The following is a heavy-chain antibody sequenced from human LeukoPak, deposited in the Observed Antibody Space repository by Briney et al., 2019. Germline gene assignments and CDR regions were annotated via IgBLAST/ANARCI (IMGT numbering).Heavy chain of an antibody. CDR3: ARGNYDFWSGYPFDAFDI. Sequence: VASVKVSCKASGGTFSSYAISWVRQAPGQGLEWMGGIIPIFGTANYAQKFQGRVTITADESTSTAYLELSSLRSEDTAVYYCARGNYDFWSGYPFDAFDIWGQGTMVTVSS. CDR2: IIPIFGTA. J-gene: IGHJ3*02. D-gene: IGHD3-3*01. V-gene: IGHV1-69*13. CDR1: GGTFSSYA.